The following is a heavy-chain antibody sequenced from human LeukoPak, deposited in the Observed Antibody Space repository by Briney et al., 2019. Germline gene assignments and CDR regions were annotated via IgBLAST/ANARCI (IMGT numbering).Heavy chain of an antibody. J-gene: IGHJ6*03. CDR1: GYSFTSYW. CDR3: ARHRITIFGVVRYMDV. D-gene: IGHD3-3*01. Sequence: GESLKISCKGSGYSFTSYWIGWVRQMPGKGLEWMGIIYPGDSDTRYSSSFQGQVTISADKSISTAYLQWSSLKASDTAMYYCARHRITIFGVVRYMDVWGKGTTVTVSS. V-gene: IGHV5-51*01. CDR2: IYPGDSDT.